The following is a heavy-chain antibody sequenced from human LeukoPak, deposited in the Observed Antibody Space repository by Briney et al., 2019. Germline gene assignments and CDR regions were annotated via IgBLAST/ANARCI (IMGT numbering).Heavy chain of an antibody. Sequence: GGSLRLSCATSGLAFRTTWMHWVRQAPGKGLMWVSRMNGEGTTIDYADSVKGRFTVSRDYAKNTLFLQMNNLRTEDTALYFCATASNFRFEYWGQGSLVIVSA. CDR2: MNGEGTTI. CDR1: GLAFRTTW. CDR3: ATASNFRFEY. J-gene: IGHJ4*02. D-gene: IGHD4-11*01. V-gene: IGHV3-74*01.